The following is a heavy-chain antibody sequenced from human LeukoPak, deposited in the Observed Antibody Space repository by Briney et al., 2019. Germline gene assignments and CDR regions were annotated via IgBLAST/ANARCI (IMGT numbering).Heavy chain of an antibody. Sequence: ASVKVSCKASGYTFTSYAMNWVRQAPGQGLEWTGWINTNTGNPTYAQGFTGRFVFSLDTSVSTAYLQISSLKAEDTAVYYCARQSHTAMVYYYYYGMDVWGQGTTVTVSS. CDR2: INTNTGNP. J-gene: IGHJ6*02. V-gene: IGHV7-4-1*02. CDR1: GYTFTSYA. CDR3: ARQSHTAMVYYYYYGMDV. D-gene: IGHD5-18*01.